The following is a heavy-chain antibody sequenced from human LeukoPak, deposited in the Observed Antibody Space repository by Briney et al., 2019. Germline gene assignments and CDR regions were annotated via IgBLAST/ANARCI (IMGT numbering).Heavy chain of an antibody. CDR2: MNPNSGNT. CDR3: ARDRDTAMVDDAFDI. J-gene: IGHJ3*02. V-gene: IGHV1-8*01. Sequence: ASVKVSCKASGYTFTSYDINWVRQATGQGLEWMGWMNPNSGNTGYAQKFQGRVTMTRDTSISTAYMELSRLRSDDTAVYYCARDRDTAMVDDAFDIWGQGTMVTVSS. D-gene: IGHD5-18*01. CDR1: GYTFTSYD.